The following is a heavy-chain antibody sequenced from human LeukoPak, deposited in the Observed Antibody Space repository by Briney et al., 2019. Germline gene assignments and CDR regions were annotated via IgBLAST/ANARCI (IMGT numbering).Heavy chain of an antibody. CDR2: IIPIFGTA. V-gene: IGHV1-69*13. Sequence: ASVKVSCKASGGTFSSYAISWVRQAPGQGLEWMGGIIPIFGTANYAQKFQGRVTITADESTSTAYMELSSLRSEDTAVYYCARSLGWELLSYYFDYWGQGTLVTVSS. CDR3: ARSLGWELLSYYFDY. D-gene: IGHD1-26*01. CDR1: GGTFSSYA. J-gene: IGHJ4*02.